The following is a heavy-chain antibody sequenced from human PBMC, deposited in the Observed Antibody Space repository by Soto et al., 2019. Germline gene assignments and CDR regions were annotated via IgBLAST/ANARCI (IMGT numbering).Heavy chain of an antibody. CDR2: IIPIFGTA. Sequence: ASVKVSCKASGGTFSSYAISWVRQAPGQGLEWMGGIIPIFGTANYAQKFQGRVTITADKSTSTAYMELSSLRSEDTAVYCCASVPPYSSGSLWGQGPLATVPS. J-gene: IGHJ4*02. V-gene: IGHV1-69*06. CDR3: ASVPPYSSGSL. D-gene: IGHD6-19*01. CDR1: GGTFSSYA.